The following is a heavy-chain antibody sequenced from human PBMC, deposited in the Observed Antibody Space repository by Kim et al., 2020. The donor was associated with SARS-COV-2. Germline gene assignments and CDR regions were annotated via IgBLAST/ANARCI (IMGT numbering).Heavy chain of an antibody. D-gene: IGHD6-13*01. CDR3: AKDVDVAAAGDYYYYGMDV. CDR2: ISGDGGST. Sequence: GGSLRLSCAASGFTFDDYAMHWVRQAPGKGLEWVSLISGDGGSTYYADSVKGRFTISRDNSKNSLYLQMNSLRTEDTALYYCAKDVDVAAAGDYYYYGMDVWGQGTTVTVSS. CDR1: GFTFDDYA. J-gene: IGHJ6*02. V-gene: IGHV3-43*02.